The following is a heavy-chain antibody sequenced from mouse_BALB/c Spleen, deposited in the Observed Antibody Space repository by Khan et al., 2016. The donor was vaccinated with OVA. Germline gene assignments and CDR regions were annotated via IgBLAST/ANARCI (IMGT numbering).Heavy chain of an antibody. V-gene: IGHV1S81*02. Sequence: QVQLQQSGAELVKPGASVKLSCKASGYTFNSYYMYWVKQRPGQGLEWIGEINPSNGGTNFNEKFKSQATLTVDKSSSTAYMQISSLTSEDSAVYYCTRWGYGGFAYWGQGTLVTVSA. D-gene: IGHD1-2*01. J-gene: IGHJ3*01. CDR2: INPSNGGT. CDR3: TRWGYGGFAY. CDR1: GYTFNSYY.